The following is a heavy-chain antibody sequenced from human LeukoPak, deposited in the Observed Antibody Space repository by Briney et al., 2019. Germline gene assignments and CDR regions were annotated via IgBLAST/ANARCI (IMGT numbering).Heavy chain of an antibody. J-gene: IGHJ4*02. V-gene: IGHV3-30*18. CDR1: GFTFSSYD. CDR3: AKVLSGYPYYFDY. Sequence: PGRSLRLSCAASGFTFSSYDAHWVRQAPDKGLEWVAVISYDGSNKYYADSVKGRFTISRDNSKNTLYLQMNSLRAEDTAVYYCAKVLSGYPYYFDYWGQGTLVTVSS. CDR2: ISYDGSNK. D-gene: IGHD3-3*01.